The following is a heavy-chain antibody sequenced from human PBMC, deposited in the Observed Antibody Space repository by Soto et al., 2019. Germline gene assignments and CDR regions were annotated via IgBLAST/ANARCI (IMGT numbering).Heavy chain of an antibody. CDR2: IIPIFVTA. CDR3: ARQLQRRAATYWFDP. Sequence: SVKVSCKASGGTFSSYAISWVRQAPGQGLEWMGGIIPIFVTANYAQKFQGRVTITADESMSTAYMELSSLRSEDTAVYYCARQLQRRAATYWFDPWGQGTLVTVSS. J-gene: IGHJ5*02. CDR1: GGTFSSYA. V-gene: IGHV1-69*13. D-gene: IGHD2-15*01.